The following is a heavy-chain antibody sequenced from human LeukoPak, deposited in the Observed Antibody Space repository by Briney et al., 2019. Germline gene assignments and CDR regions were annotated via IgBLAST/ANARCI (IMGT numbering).Heavy chain of an antibody. V-gene: IGHV1-69*05. CDR2: IIPIFGTA. CDR3: ARGSGARVGKNWFDP. CDR1: GGTFSSYA. D-gene: IGHD4/OR15-4a*01. J-gene: IGHJ5*02. Sequence: ASVKVSCKASGGTFSSYAISWVRQAPGQGLEWVGGIIPIFGTANYAQKFQGRVTITTDESTSTAYMELSSLRSEDTAVYYCARGSGARVGKNWFDPWGQGTLVTVSS.